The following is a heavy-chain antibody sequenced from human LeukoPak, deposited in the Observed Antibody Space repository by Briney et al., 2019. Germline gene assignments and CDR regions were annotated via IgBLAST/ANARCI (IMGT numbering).Heavy chain of an antibody. D-gene: IGHD4-17*01. Sequence: TSETQSLTCSVSDGSINSYYWNWIRRPPGKGLEWIGYIYYNGNTNYSPSLKSRVTMSVDTSKNLFSLKVSSVTAADTAVYYCARGTVTLVDYWGQGTLVTVSS. CDR3: ARGTVTLVDY. CDR2: IYYNGNT. V-gene: IGHV4-59*12. CDR1: DGSINSYY. J-gene: IGHJ4*02.